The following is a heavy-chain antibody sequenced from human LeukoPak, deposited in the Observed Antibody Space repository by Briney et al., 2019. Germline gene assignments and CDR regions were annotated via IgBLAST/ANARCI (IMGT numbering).Heavy chain of an antibody. CDR3: ARPSGYGIYYFDY. V-gene: IGHV1-69*13. CDR1: GGTFSSYA. J-gene: IGHJ4*02. Sequence: PGASVKVSCKASGGTFSSYAISWVRQAPGQGLEWMGGIIPIFGTASYAQKFQGRVTITADESTSTAYMELSSLRSEDTAVYYCARPSGYGIYYFDYWGQGTLVTVSS. D-gene: IGHD5-18*01. CDR2: IIPIFGTA.